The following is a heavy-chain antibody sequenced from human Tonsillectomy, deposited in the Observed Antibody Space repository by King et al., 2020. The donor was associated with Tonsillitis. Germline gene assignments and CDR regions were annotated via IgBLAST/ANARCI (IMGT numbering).Heavy chain of an antibody. V-gene: IGHV3-74*01. CDR3: ARADGTPLISDVFDI. Sequence: VQLVESGGGLVQPGGSLRLSCAASGFTFSSYWMHWVRQAPGKGLVWVSRINSDGTIKSYAGSVKGRFTISRDNVKNTLYLQMNSLRGEDTAVYYCARADGTPLISDVFDIWGQGTMVTVSS. J-gene: IGHJ3*02. CDR1: GFTFSSYW. CDR2: INSDGTIK. D-gene: IGHD5-24*01.